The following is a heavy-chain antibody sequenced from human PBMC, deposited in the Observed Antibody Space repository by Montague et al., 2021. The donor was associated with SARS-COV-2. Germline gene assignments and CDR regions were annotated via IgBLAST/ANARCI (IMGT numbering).Heavy chain of an antibody. Sequence: SETLSLTCTVSGDSINNYYWSWIRQPPGKGLEWIGNTFYSGSTMYNPSLESRVTISVDTSKNQFSLNLSSVTAADPAVYFCARLSGYNPFDAFDIWGPGTMVTVSS. CDR1: GDSINNYY. CDR3: ARLSGYNPFDAFDI. D-gene: IGHD5-24*01. V-gene: IGHV4-59*01. J-gene: IGHJ3*02. CDR2: TFYSGST.